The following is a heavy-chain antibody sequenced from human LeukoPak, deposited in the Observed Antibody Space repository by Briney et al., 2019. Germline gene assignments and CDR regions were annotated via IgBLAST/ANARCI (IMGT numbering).Heavy chain of an antibody. CDR1: GGSISSGGYS. CDR3: ARGSSNTVGWFDP. CDR2: INHSGST. V-gene: IGHV4-30-2*01. Sequence: SQTLSLTCAVSGGSISSGGYSWSWIRQPPGKGLEWIGEINHSGSTNYNPSLKSRVTISVDTSKNQFSLKLSSVTAADTAVYYCARGSSNTVGWFDPWGQGTLVTVSS. D-gene: IGHD2/OR15-2a*01. J-gene: IGHJ5*02.